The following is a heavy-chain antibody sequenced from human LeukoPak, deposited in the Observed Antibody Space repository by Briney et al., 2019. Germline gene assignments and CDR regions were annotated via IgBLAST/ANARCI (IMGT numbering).Heavy chain of an antibody. CDR3: ARVTQNIGYYFDY. CDR2: IYSGGNT. Sequence: PGGSLRLSCAASGFSVSSPQMSWVRQAPGKGPEWVSIIYSGGNTWYADSVKGRFTISRDNSENTLYLQMNSLRAEDTAVYYCARVTQNIGYYFDYWGQGTLVTVSS. J-gene: IGHJ4*02. CDR1: GFSVSSPQ. V-gene: IGHV3-53*01. D-gene: IGHD2/OR15-2a*01.